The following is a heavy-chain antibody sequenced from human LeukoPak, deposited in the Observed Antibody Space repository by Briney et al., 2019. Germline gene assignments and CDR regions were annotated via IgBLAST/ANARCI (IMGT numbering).Heavy chain of an antibody. D-gene: IGHD5-18*01. CDR3: AKGAASRGYTYVAN. CDR2: VSGSGGST. V-gene: IGHV3-23*01. J-gene: IGHJ4*02. Sequence: PGGSLRLSCAASAFTFRSYAMIWVRQAPGKGLEWVSTVSGSGGSTYYADFVKGRFTISRDNSNNTLYLQMNSLRAEDTAVYCAKGAASRGYTYVANWGQGTLVSVSS. CDR1: AFTFRSYA.